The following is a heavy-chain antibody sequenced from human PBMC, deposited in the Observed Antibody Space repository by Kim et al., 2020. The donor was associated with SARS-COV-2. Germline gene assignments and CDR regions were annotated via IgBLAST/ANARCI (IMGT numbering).Heavy chain of an antibody. CDR2: IYYSGST. Sequence: SETLSLTCAVSGGSISSGGYSWSWIRQPPGKGLEWIGYIYYSGSTYYNPSLKSRVTISVDRSKNQFSLKLSSVTAADTAMYYCARVVAGSWFDPWGQGTL. V-gene: IGHV4-30-2*01. D-gene: IGHD5-12*01. CDR1: GGSISSGGYS. CDR3: ARVVAGSWFDP. J-gene: IGHJ5*02.